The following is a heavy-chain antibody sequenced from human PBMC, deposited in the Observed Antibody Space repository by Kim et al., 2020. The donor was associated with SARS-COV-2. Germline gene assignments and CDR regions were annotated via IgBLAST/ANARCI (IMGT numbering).Heavy chain of an antibody. D-gene: IGHD5-12*01. CDR3: ARIQEMATIRSFYYYGMDV. Sequence: SGPTLVNPTQTLTLTCTFSGFSLSTSGMCVSWIRQPPGKALEWLALIDWDDDKYYSTSLKTRLTISKDTSKNQVVLTMTNMDPVDTATYYCARIQEMATIRSFYYYGMDVWGQGTTVTVSS. CDR2: IDWDDDK. J-gene: IGHJ6*02. V-gene: IGHV2-70*01. CDR1: GFSLSTSGMC.